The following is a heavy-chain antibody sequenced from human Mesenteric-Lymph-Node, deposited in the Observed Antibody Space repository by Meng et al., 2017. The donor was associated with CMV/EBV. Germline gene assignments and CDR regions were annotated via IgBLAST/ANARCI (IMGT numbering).Heavy chain of an antibody. J-gene: IGHJ6*02. CDR1: GFTFSRYG. Sequence: GESLKISCEASGFTFSRYGMYWVRQAPGKGLECVAYIRSDGGNKYDADSVKGRFTISRDNSKNMVSLEMNSLRAEDTAVYYCVKDYSNYDRIYYGMDVWGQGTTVTVSS. V-gene: IGHV3-30*02. CDR2: IRSDGGNK. CDR3: VKDYSNYDRIYYGMDV. D-gene: IGHD4-11*01.